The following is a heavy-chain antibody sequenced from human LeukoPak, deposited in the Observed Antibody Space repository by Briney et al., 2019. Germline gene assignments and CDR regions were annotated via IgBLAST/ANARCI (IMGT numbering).Heavy chain of an antibody. D-gene: IGHD3-3*01. CDR3: ARDLYYDFWSGYDRNAFDI. J-gene: IGHJ3*02. CDR1: GGTFSSYA. Sequence: SVKVSCKASGGTFSSYAISWVRQAPGQGLEWMGGIIPIFGTANYAQKFQGRVTITADESTSTAYMELSSLRSEDTAVYYCARDLYYDFWSGYDRNAFDIWGQGTMVTVSS. CDR2: IIPIFGTA. V-gene: IGHV1-69*13.